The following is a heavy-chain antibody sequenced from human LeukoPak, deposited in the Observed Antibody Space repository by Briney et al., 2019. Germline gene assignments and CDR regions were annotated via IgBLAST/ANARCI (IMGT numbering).Heavy chain of an antibody. V-gene: IGHV1-2*02. CDR1: GYIFTQYY. CDR3: ASPLRAFSTTTYYYSDFDH. CDR2: INPNSGGT. Sequence: ASVKVSCKASGYIFTQYYIHWVRQAPGQGPEWMGWINPNSGGTNYAQKFRARVTMTRDTSINTAYMELSRLTSDDTAVYYCASPLRAFSTTTYYYSDFDHWGQGTLVTVSS. J-gene: IGHJ4*02. D-gene: IGHD2/OR15-2a*01.